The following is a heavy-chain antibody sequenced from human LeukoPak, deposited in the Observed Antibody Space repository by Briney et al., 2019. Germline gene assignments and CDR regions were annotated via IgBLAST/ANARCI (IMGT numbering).Heavy chain of an antibody. J-gene: IGHJ4*02. Sequence: GESLKISFKVSGYHFTNYCIAWVRPMPGKGLEWVGHIYPGDSETRYSPSFQGQVTISVDKSISTAYLQWSGLKASDAAMYYWASATGIALLPPYWGQGTLVTVSS. D-gene: IGHD6-13*01. CDR1: GYHFTNYC. CDR2: IYPGDSET. CDR3: ASATGIALLPPY. V-gene: IGHV5-51*01.